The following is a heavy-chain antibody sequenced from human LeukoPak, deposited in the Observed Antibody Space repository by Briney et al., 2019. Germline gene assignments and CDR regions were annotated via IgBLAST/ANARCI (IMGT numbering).Heavy chain of an antibody. CDR2: ISAYNGNT. CDR1: GYTFTSYG. J-gene: IGHJ4*02. V-gene: IGHV1-18*01. D-gene: IGHD2-2*01. Sequence: ASVKVSCKASGYTFTSYGISWVRQAPGQGLEWMGWISAYNGNTNYAQKLQGRVTMTTDTSTSTAYMELRSLRSDDTAVYYCARDLIYCSSTSCYGPDYWGQGTLVTVSS. CDR3: ARDLIYCSSTSCYGPDY.